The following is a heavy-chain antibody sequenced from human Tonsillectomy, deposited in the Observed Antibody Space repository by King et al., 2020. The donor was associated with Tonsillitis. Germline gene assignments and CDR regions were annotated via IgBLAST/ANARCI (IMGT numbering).Heavy chain of an antibody. J-gene: IGHJ6*03. CDR1: GISISNNY. CDR3: ARAPNLGYCSSTSCYNYYYYMDV. CDR2: IHDSGTT. Sequence: QLQESGPGLVKPWETLSLTCSVTGISISNNYWSWIRQPPGKGLEWIGYIHDSGTTNYNPSLKSRVTISVDTSQNPFSLKLSSVTAADTAVYYCARAPNLGYCSSTSCYNYYYYMDVWGKGTTVTVSS. V-gene: IGHV4-59*01. D-gene: IGHD2-2*01.